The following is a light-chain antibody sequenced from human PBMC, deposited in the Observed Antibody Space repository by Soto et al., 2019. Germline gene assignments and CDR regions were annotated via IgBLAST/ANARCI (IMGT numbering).Light chain of an antibody. CDR2: KDS. CDR3: QSADSSGTVV. V-gene: IGLV3-25*03. J-gene: IGLJ2*01. Sequence: SSELTQPPSVSVSPGQTARITCSGAALPKQYAYWYQQKPGQAPVLVIYKDSERPSGIPERFSGSSSGTTVTLTISGVQAEDEADYYCQSADSSGTVVFGGGTQLTVL. CDR1: ALPKQY.